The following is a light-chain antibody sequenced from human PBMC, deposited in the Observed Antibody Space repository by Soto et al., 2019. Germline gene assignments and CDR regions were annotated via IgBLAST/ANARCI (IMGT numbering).Light chain of an antibody. V-gene: IGKV1-5*01. CDR3: QQYNSYSWT. CDR1: QSISGG. Sequence: DIQLTQSPSSLSASVGDRVSITCRASQSISGGLAWYQKKPEKAPRLLIYDVSGLQSGVPSRFSGSGSGTEFTLTVSNLHLEDFATYYCQQYNSYSWTFGQGTKVDIK. J-gene: IGKJ1*01. CDR2: DVS.